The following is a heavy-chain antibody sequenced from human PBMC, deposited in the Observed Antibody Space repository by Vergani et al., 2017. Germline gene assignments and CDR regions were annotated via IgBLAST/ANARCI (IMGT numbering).Heavy chain of an antibody. CDR2: IVVGSGNT. D-gene: IGHD5-24*01. CDR3: AADSGMATITGWYFDL. Sequence: QMQLVQSGPEVKKPGTSVKVSCKASGFTFTSSAMQWVRQARGQRFEWIGWIVVGSGNTNYAQKFQERVTITRDMSTSTAYMELSSLRSEDTAVYYCAADSGMATITGWYFDLWGRGTLVTVSS. J-gene: IGHJ2*01. CDR1: GFTFTSSA. V-gene: IGHV1-58*02.